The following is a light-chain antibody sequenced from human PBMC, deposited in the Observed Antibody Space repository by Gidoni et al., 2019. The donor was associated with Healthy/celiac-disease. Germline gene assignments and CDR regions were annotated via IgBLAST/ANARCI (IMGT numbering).Light chain of an antibody. V-gene: IGKV1-5*03. J-gene: IGKJ1*01. CDR1: QSISSW. Sequence: DIQMTPSPSTLSESVGDRVTITCRASQSISSWLAWYQQKPGKAPKLLIYKASSLESGVPSRFSGSGSGTEFTLTISSLQPDDFATYYCQQYNSYPWTFGQGTKVEIK. CDR2: KAS. CDR3: QQYNSYPWT.